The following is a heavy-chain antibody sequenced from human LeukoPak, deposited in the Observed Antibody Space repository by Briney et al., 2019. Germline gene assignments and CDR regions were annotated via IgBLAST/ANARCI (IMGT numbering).Heavy chain of an antibody. V-gene: IGHV3-23*01. CDR1: GFTFSTSA. Sequence: PGGSLRLSCAASGFTFSTSAMNWVRQAPGKGLEWVSGISGSGGSTYYADSVKGRFTISRDNSKNTLYLQMNSLRAEDTAVYYCAKEGDSSATFDYWGQGTLVTVSS. CDR3: AKEGDSSATFDY. J-gene: IGHJ4*02. CDR2: ISGSGGST. D-gene: IGHD3-22*01.